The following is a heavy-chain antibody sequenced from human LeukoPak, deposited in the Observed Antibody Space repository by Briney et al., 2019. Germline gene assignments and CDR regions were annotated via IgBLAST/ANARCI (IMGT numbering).Heavy chain of an antibody. CDR2: IYYSGST. CDR3: ARGYGSGSYYGY. J-gene: IGHJ4*02. V-gene: IGHV4-61*01. CDR1: GGSVSSGSSY. D-gene: IGHD3-10*01. Sequence: SSETLSLTCTVSGGSVSSGSSYWSWIRQPPGKGLEWIGYIYYSGSTNYNPSLKSRVTISVDMSRNQFSLKLSSVTAADTAVYYCARGYGSGSYYGYWGQGTLVTVSS.